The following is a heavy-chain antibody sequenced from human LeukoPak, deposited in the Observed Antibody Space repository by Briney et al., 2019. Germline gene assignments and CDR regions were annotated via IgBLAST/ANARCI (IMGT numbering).Heavy chain of an antibody. V-gene: IGHV1-46*01. Sequence: VASVKVSCKASGYTFSSYHMYWVRQAPGQGLERMGIISPSGTTTAYARKFQGRVTMTRDTSTSTVYMELSSLRSEDTAVYYCARDRDSGAKSDGMDVWGQGTTVIVSS. J-gene: IGHJ6*02. CDR1: GYTFSSYH. CDR3: ARDRDSGAKSDGMDV. D-gene: IGHD4-23*01. CDR2: ISPSGTTT.